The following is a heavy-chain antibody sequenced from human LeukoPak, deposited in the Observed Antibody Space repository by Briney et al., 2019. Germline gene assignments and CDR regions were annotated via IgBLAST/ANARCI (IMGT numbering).Heavy chain of an antibody. J-gene: IGHJ1*01. CDR1: GFTFSSYS. Sequence: GGYLRLSCAASGFTFSSYSMNWVRQAPGKGLDWVSSISRSSTYTYYADSVKGRFTISRDDAKNSLYLQMNSLRAEDTAVYYCARDLSSSSTAYFQHWGQGTLVTVSS. CDR2: ISRSSTYT. CDR3: ARDLSSSSTAYFQH. D-gene: IGHD6-6*01. V-gene: IGHV3-21*01.